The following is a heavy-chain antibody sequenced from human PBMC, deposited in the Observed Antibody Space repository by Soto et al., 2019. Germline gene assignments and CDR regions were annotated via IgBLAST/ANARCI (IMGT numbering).Heavy chain of an antibody. Sequence: ASAKVSCKASGYTFSGFYMHWVRQAPGQGLEWMGWINPNSGGTKSAEKFQGRVTMTRDTSISTAYMELSRLTSDDTAVYYCASAAVTGTAGPDFWGQGTKVTVSS. D-gene: IGHD6-19*01. V-gene: IGHV1-2*02. CDR2: INPNSGGT. CDR3: ASAAVTGTAGPDF. J-gene: IGHJ4*02. CDR1: GYTFSGFY.